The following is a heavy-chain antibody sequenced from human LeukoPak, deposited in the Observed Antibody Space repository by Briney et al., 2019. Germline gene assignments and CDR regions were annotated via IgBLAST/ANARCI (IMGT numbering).Heavy chain of an antibody. Sequence: SETLSLTCTVSGGSISSYYWSWIRQPPGKGLEWIGYIYYSGSTNYNPFLKSRVTISVDTSKNQFSLKLGSVTAADTAVYYCARAPPYCSNTSCRFDPWGQGTLVTVSS. CDR1: GGSISSYY. D-gene: IGHD2-2*01. CDR3: ARAPPYCSNTSCRFDP. CDR2: IYYSGST. J-gene: IGHJ5*02. V-gene: IGHV4-59*01.